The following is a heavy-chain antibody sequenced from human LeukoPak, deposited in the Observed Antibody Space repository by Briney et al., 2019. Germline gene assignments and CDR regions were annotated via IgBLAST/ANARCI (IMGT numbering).Heavy chain of an antibody. CDR3: ARARVPIAVAGLYYFDY. D-gene: IGHD6-19*01. CDR2: IKPDSGSS. J-gene: IGHJ4*02. CDR1: GYTFTAYY. Sequence: GASVKVCCKASGYTFTAYYIHWLRQAPGRGPEWMGWIKPDSGSSHYAQKFQGRVTMTRDTSSNSAYMDLTRLKSDDTAVYYCARARVPIAVAGLYYFDYWGQGALVTVSS. V-gene: IGHV1-2*02.